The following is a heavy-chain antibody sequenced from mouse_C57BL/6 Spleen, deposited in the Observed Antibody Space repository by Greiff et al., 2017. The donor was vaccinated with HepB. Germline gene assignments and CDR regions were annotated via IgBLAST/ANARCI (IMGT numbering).Heavy chain of an antibody. CDR1: GFTFSDYG. CDR2: ISSGSSTI. V-gene: IGHV5-17*01. J-gene: IGHJ4*01. Sequence: EVHLVESGGGLVKPGGSLKLSCAASGFTFSDYGMHWVRQAPEKGLEWVAYISSGSSTIYYADTVKGRFTISRDNAKNTLFLQMTSLRSEDTAMYYCANDGNYYAMDYWGQGTSGTVSS. CDR3: ANDGNYYAMDY. D-gene: IGHD2-1*01.